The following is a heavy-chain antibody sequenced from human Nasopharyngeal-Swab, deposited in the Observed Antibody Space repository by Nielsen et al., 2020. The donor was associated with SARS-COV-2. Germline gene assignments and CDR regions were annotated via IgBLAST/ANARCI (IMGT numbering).Heavy chain of an antibody. Sequence: VRQAPGKGLEWVSAISASGGSTYYADSVKGRFTTSRDYSKTTLYLQMNSLRAEDTAVYYCAKALTPYVWGSYRYMDYWGQGTLVTVSS. J-gene: IGHJ4*02. CDR3: AKALTPYVWGSYRYMDY. CDR2: ISASGGST. D-gene: IGHD3-16*02. V-gene: IGHV3-23*01.